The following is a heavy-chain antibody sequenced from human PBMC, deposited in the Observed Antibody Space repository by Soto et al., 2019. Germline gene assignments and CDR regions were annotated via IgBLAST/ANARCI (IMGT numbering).Heavy chain of an antibody. D-gene: IGHD3-16*01. CDR1: GFTFSDHY. J-gene: IGHJ4*01. CDR3: AASASRPNTWGAGVDF. V-gene: IGHV3-72*01. CDR2: IRNRIYSFTT. Sequence: PGGSLRVSCAASGFTFSDHYMAWVRQAPGKGLEWVGRIRNRIYSFTTEYAASVKDSFTISRDNSRNSLSLQMNSLKTEDTAVYYGAASASRPNTWGAGVDFWGHGTLVYVSS.